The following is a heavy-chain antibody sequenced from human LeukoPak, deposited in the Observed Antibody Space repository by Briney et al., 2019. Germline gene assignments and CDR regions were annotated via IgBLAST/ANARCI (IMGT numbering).Heavy chain of an antibody. J-gene: IGHJ3*01. Sequence: GGSLRLSCAASGFTFSSYWMTWVRQAPGKGLECVAHIKGDGSEEYYVDSVKGRFSISRDNAKNSLHLQMNSLRAEDTAVYYCARDWLAGNPYHAFDLWGKGTMVTVSS. V-gene: IGHV3-7*01. CDR1: GFTFSSYW. CDR3: ARDWLAGNPYHAFDL. CDR2: IKGDGSEE. D-gene: IGHD3-22*01.